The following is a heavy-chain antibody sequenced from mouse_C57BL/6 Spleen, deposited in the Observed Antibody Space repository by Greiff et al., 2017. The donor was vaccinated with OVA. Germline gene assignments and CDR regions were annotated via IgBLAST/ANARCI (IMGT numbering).Heavy chain of an antibody. CDR3: VRQGYGSSYAMDY. J-gene: IGHJ4*01. CDR1: GFSFNTYA. V-gene: IGHV10-1*01. CDR2: IRSKSNNYAT. Sequence: EVKLVESGGGLVQPKGSLKLSCAASGFSFNTYAMNWVRQAPGKGLEWVARIRSKSNNYATYYADSVKDRFTISRDDSESMLYLQMNNLKTEDTAMYYCVRQGYGSSYAMDYWGQGTSVTVSS. D-gene: IGHD1-1*01.